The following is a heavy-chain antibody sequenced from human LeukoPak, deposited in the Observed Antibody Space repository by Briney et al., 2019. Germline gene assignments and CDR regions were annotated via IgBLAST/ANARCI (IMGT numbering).Heavy chain of an antibody. D-gene: IGHD3-3*01. CDR2: ISSSSSTI. Sequence: GGSLRLSCAASGFTFSSYSMNWVRQAPGKGLEWVSYISSSSSTIYYADSVKGRFTISRDNAKNSLYLQMNSLRDEDTTVYYCATSLRFLEWLPRQFDYWGQGTLVTVSS. CDR3: ATSLRFLEWLPRQFDY. J-gene: IGHJ4*02. V-gene: IGHV3-48*02. CDR1: GFTFSSYS.